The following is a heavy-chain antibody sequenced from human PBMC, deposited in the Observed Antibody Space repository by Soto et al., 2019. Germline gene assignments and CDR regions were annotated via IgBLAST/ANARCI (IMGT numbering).Heavy chain of an antibody. V-gene: IGHV1-3*01. CDR2: INAGNGNT. D-gene: IGHD2-15*01. Sequence: ASVKVSWKASGYAFTSYAMHWVRQAPGQRLEWMGWINAGNGNTKYSQKFQGRVTITRDTSASTAYMELSSLRSEDTAVYYCARRVVVAATDWFDPWGQGTLVTVSS. CDR1: GYAFTSYA. J-gene: IGHJ5*02. CDR3: ARRVVVAATDWFDP.